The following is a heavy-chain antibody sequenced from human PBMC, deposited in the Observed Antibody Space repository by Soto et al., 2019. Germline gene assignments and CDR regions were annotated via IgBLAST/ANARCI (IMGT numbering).Heavy chain of an antibody. J-gene: IGHJ6*02. CDR3: ARDLCTAGSTSCAIYYYYYGMDV. Sequence: GGSLRLSCAASGFTFSSYGMHWVRQAPGKGLEWVAVIWYDGSNKYYADSVKGRFTISRDNSKNTLYLQMNSLRAEDTAVYYCARDLCTAGSTSCAIYYYYYGMDVWGQGTTVTVSS. CDR1: GFTFSSYG. CDR2: IWYDGSNK. V-gene: IGHV3-33*01. D-gene: IGHD2-2*01.